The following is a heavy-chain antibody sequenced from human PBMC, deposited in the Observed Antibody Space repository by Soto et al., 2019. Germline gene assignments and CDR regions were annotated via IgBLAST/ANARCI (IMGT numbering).Heavy chain of an antibody. Sequence: QVQLVESGGGVVQPGRSLRLSCAASGFTFSSYGMHWVRQAPGKGLEWVAVIWYDGSNKYYADSVKGRFTISRDNSKNTLYLQMNSLRAEDTAVYYCARDIYYDSTEYYYYGMDVWGQGTTVTVSS. CDR1: GFTFSSYG. CDR2: IWYDGSNK. D-gene: IGHD3-22*01. CDR3: ARDIYYDSTEYYYYGMDV. J-gene: IGHJ6*02. V-gene: IGHV3-33*01.